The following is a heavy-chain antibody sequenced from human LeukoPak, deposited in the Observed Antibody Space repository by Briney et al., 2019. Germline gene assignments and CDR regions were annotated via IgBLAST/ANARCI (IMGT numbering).Heavy chain of an antibody. CDR2: ISYDGSNK. J-gene: IGHJ6*02. CDR1: GFTFSSYA. D-gene: IGHD6-13*01. V-gene: IGHV3-30*04. CDR3: ARDVEDYSSSWYVSAYYYYGMDV. Sequence: GGSLRLSCAASGFTFSSYAMHWVRQAPGKGLEWVAVISYDGSNKYYADSVKGRFTISRDNSKNTLYLQMNSLRAEDTAVYYCARDVEDYSSSWYVSAYYYYGMDVWGQGTTVTVSS.